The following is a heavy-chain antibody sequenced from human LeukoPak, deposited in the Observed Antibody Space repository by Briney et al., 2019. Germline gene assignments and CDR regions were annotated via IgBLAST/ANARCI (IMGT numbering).Heavy chain of an antibody. CDR1: GFTFSSYA. V-gene: IGHV3-64D*09. D-gene: IGHD6-13*01. CDR2: ISSNGGST. J-gene: IGHJ4*02. CDR3: VKDWEMATIAAAALGY. Sequence: PGGSLRLSCSASGFTFSSYAMHWVRQAPGKGLEYVSVISSNGGSTYYADPVKGRFTISRDNSKNTLYLQMISLRDEDAAVYYCVKDWEMATIAAAALGYWGQGTRVTVSS.